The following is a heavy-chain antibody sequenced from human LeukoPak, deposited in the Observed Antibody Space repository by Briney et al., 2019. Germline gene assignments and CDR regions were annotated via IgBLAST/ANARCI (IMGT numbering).Heavy chain of an antibody. J-gene: IGHJ4*02. D-gene: IGHD3-16*01. CDR1: GGTFSSYA. Sequence: ASVKVSCKASGGTFSSYAINWVRQATGQGLEWMGWMNPNSGNTGYAQKFQGRVTMTRNTSTSTAYMELSSLRSEDTAVYYCAREGFYATDYWGQGTLVTVSS. CDR3: AREGFYATDY. CDR2: MNPNSGNT. V-gene: IGHV1-8*02.